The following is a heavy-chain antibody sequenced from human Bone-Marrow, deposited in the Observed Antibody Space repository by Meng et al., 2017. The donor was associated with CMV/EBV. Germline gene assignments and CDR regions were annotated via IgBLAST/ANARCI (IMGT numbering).Heavy chain of an antibody. V-gene: IGHV3-74*01. CDR2: INSDGSRT. D-gene: IGHD6-13*01. CDR1: GFTFSSYW. Sequence: LTCAASGFTFSSYWMNWVRQAPGKGLVWVSRINSDGSRTSYADSVKGRFTISRDNAKNTLYLQMNSLRAEDTAVYYCARVIAARPSWGQGTLVTVSS. J-gene: IGHJ5*02. CDR3: ARVIAARPS.